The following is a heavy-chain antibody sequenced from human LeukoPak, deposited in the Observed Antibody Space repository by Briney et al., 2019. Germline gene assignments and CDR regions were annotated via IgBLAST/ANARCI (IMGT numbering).Heavy chain of an antibody. CDR1: GFTFSSYA. CDR3: AKEGRGVTSGSSDAFDI. J-gene: IGHJ3*02. D-gene: IGHD4-17*01. Sequence: GGSLRLSCAASGFTFSSYAMSWVRQAPGKGLEWVSAISGSGGSTYYADSVKGRFTISRDNSRNTLYLQMNSLRAEDTAVYYCAKEGRGVTSGSSDAFDIWGQGTMVTVSS. CDR2: ISGSGGST. V-gene: IGHV3-23*01.